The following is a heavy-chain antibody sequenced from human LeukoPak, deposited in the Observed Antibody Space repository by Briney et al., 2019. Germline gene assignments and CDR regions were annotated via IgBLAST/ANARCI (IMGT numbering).Heavy chain of an antibody. CDR2: ISWDGGST. CDR3: AKDISQRCSGGSCYSDVVFQH. CDR1: GFTFDDCA. Sequence: AGGYLRLSCAASGFTFDDCAMHWVRQAPGKGLEWVSLISWDGGSTYYADSVKGRFTISRDNSKNSLYLQMNSLRAEDTALYYCAKDISQRCSGGSCYSDVVFQHWGQGTLVTVSS. D-gene: IGHD2-15*01. V-gene: IGHV3-43D*04. J-gene: IGHJ1*01.